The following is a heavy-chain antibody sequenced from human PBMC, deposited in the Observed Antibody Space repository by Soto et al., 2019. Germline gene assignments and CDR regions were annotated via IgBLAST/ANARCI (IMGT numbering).Heavy chain of an antibody. V-gene: IGHV4-30-4*01. Sequence: SSETLSLTCSVSGDSISNLDYFWAWIRQPPGQALEYIGYIYKSATTYYNPSFESRVAISVDTLKSQFSLNVTSVTAADTAVYFCARGRYCLTGRCFPNWSDSWGQGALVTVS. D-gene: IGHD7-27*01. CDR1: GDSISNLDYF. CDR2: IYKSATT. J-gene: IGHJ5*01. CDR3: ARGRYCLTGRCFPNWSDS.